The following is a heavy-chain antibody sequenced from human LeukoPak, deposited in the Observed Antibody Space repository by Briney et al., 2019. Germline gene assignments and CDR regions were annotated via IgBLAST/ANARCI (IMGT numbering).Heavy chain of an antibody. CDR3: ARLFGLLWCGELDYFDY. CDR2: IYYSGST. J-gene: IGHJ4*02. V-gene: IGHV4-39*01. CDR1: GGSISSSRYY. D-gene: IGHD3-10*01. Sequence: SETLSLTCSVSGGSISSSRYYWGWTRQPPGKGLEWIGSIYYSGSTYYNPSLKSRVTISIDMSKNHLSLKLSCVTAADTAVYLWARLFGLLWCGELDYFDYWGQGTLVTVSS.